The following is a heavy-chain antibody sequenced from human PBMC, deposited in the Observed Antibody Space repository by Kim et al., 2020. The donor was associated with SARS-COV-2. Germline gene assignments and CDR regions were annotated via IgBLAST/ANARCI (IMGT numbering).Heavy chain of an antibody. CDR3: ASNQYYYDSSGYYDY. J-gene: IGHJ4*02. CDR1: GYTFTSYG. Sequence: ASVKVSCKASGYTFTSYGISWVRQAPGQGLEWMGWISAYNGNTNYAQKLQGRVTMTTDTSTSTAYMELRSLRSDDTAVYYCASNQYYYDSSGYYDYWGQGTLVTVSS. CDR2: ISAYNGNT. V-gene: IGHV1-18*01. D-gene: IGHD3-22*01.